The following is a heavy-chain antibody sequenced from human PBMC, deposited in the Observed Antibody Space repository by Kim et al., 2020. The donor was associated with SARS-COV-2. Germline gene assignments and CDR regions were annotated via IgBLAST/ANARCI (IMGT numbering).Heavy chain of an antibody. J-gene: IGHJ3*02. CDR3: ARDPPRGDGHMFDM. CDR1: GGSISGYY. Sequence: SETLSLTCTVSGGSISGYYWTWIRQPPGKGLEWIGYIYNSGDTNFNPSLKSRVTISADTSKNQISLKLNWVTAADTAVYYCARDPPRGDGHMFDMWGHGTMVIVSS. D-gene: IGHD3-16*01. CDR2: IYNSGDT. V-gene: IGHV4-59*01.